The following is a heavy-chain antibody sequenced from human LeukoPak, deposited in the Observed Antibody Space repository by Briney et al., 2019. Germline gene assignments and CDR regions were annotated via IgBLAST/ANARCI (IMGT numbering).Heavy chain of an antibody. CDR1: GFIFSSYA. V-gene: IGHV3-30-3*01. Sequence: GRSLRLSCAASGFIFSSYAMHWVRQAPGKGLEWVAVISYDVSNKYYADSVKGRFTISRDNSKNTLYLQMNSLRAEDTAVYYCARDGGSYYFDYWGQGTLVTVSS. CDR3: ARDGGSYYFDY. CDR2: ISYDVSNK. J-gene: IGHJ4*02. D-gene: IGHD1-26*01.